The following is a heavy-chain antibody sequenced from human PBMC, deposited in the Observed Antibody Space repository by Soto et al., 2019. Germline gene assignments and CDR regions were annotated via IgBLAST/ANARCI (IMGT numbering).Heavy chain of an antibody. J-gene: IGHJ4*02. V-gene: IGHV1-2*02. CDR3: ASQRGRWEVVVAATDFDY. CDR2: INPNSGGT. CDR1: GYTFTGYY. D-gene: IGHD2-15*01. Sequence: QVQLVQSGAEVKKPGASVKVSCKASGYTFTGYYIHWVRQAPGQGLEWMGWINPNSGGTNYAQKFQGRVTMTRDTSISTAYVELSRLTSADTAVYYCASQRGRWEVVVAATDFDYWGQGTLVTVSS.